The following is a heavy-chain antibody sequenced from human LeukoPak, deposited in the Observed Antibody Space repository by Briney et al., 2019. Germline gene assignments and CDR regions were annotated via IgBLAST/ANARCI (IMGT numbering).Heavy chain of an antibody. V-gene: IGHV3-74*01. CDR1: GFTFSSHW. J-gene: IGHJ4*02. Sequence: PGGSLRLPCGASGFTFSSHWMHWVRQAPGKGLVWVSRITNDGSGTSYADSVKGRFTISRDNAKNTLYLQMNSLTVEDTAVYYCAREGPWPIDYWGRGTLVTVSS. CDR2: ITNDGSGT. CDR3: AREGPWPIDY.